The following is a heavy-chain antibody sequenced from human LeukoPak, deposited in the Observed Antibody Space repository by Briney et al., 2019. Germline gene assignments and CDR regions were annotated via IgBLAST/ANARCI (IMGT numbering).Heavy chain of an antibody. Sequence: SETLSLTCAVYGGTFSGYYWSWIRQPPGKGLEWIGEINHRRSTNYNPSLKSRVTMSVDTSKNQFSLNLSSVTAADTAVYYCAGERGEEYSSGWYKTNYFYNWGQGIRVTVSS. CDR3: AGERGEEYSSGWYKTNYFYN. CDR2: INHRRST. J-gene: IGHJ4*02. D-gene: IGHD6-19*01. V-gene: IGHV4-34*01. CDR1: GGTFSGYY.